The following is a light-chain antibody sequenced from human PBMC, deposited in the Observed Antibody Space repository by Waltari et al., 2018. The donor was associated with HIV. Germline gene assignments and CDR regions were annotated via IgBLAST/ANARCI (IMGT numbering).Light chain of an antibody. CDR1: SSDVGGSKY. Sequence: QSALTQPPSASGSPGQSVTISCTGTSSDVGGSKYVSWYQQHPGKAPKRMIYEVNKRPSGVLDRFTGSKSANAASLTGSGLQADDEADYYCNSYAGSNNWVSGGGTKLTVL. CDR2: EVN. V-gene: IGLV2-8*01. CDR3: NSYAGSNNWV. J-gene: IGLJ3*02.